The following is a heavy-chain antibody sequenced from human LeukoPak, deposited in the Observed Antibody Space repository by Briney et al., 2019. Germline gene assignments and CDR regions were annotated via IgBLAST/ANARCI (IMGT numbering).Heavy chain of an antibody. V-gene: IGHV3-15*01. CDR1: GFTFSNAW. CDR2: IKSKTDGGTT. J-gene: IGHJ4*02. Sequence: GGSLRLSCAASGFTFSNAWMSWVRQAPGKGLEWVGRIKSKTDGGTTDYAAPVKGRFTISRDDSKNTLYLQMNSLKTEDTAVYYCTTGGRNSGYDENFDYWGQGTLVTVSS. D-gene: IGHD5-12*01. CDR3: TTGGRNSGYDENFDY.